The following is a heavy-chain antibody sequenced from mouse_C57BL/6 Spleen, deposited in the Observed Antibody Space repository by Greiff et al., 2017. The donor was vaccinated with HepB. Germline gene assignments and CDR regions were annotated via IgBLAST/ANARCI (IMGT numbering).Heavy chain of an antibody. Sequence: QVQLQQPGAELVRPGSSVKLSCKASGYTFTSYWMDWVKQRPGQGLEWIGNIYPSDSETHYNQKFKDKATLTVDKSSSTAYMQLSSLTSEDSAVYYCARREETPYYSAMDYWGQGTSVTVSS. V-gene: IGHV1-61*01. J-gene: IGHJ4*01. CDR1: GYTFTSYW. CDR2: IYPSDSET. CDR3: ARREETPYYSAMDY.